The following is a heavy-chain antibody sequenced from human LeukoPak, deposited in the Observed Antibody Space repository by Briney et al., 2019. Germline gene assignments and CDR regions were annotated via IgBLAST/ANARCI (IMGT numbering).Heavy chain of an antibody. V-gene: IGHV1-69*05. CDR2: IIPIFGTA. CDR1: GYTLTELS. Sequence: SVKVSCKVSGYTLTELSMHWVRQAPGQGLEWMGGIIPIFGTANYAQKFQGRVTITTDESTSTAYMELSSLRSEDTAVYYCARGLGMATTNGDAFDIWGQGTMVTVSS. CDR3: ARGLGMATTNGDAFDI. D-gene: IGHD5-24*01. J-gene: IGHJ3*02.